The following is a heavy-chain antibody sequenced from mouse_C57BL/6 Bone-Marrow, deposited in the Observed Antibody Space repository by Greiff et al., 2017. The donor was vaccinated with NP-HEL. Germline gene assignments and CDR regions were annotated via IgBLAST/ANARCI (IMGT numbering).Heavy chain of an antibody. CDR3: ARGGYPMDY. Sequence: VQLQQSGAELARPGASVKMSCKASGYTFTSYTMHWLKQRPGQGLEWIGYINPSSGYTKYNQKFKDKATLTADKSSSTAYMQLSSLTSEDSAVYYCARGGYPMDYWGQGTSVTVSS. V-gene: IGHV1-4*01. CDR1: GYTFTSYT. J-gene: IGHJ4*01. CDR2: INPSSGYT.